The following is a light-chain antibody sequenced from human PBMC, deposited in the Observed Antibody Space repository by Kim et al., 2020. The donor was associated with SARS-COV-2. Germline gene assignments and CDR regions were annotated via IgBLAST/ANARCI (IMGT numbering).Light chain of an antibody. V-gene: IGLV3-1*01. Sequence: SYELTQPPSVSVSPGQTASITCSGDKLGYKYACWYQQKPGQSPVLVIYQDTKRPSGIPERFSGSNSGNTATLTISGTQAMDEADYYCQAWDSRTYVVFGGGTQLTVL. CDR2: QDT. CDR1: KLGYKY. CDR3: QAWDSRTYVV. J-gene: IGLJ2*01.